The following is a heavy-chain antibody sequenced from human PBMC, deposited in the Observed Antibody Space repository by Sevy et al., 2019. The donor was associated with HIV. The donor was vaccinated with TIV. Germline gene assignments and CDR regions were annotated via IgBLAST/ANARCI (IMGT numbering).Heavy chain of an antibody. CDR2: ISVSCGST. V-gene: IGHV3-23*01. CDR3: AKQGSSWYDSDY. CDR1: GFTFSSYA. Sequence: GGSLRLSCAASGFTFSSYAMSWVRQAPGKXLEWVSAISVSCGSTYYADSVKGRFTISRDNSKNTLYLQMNSLRAEDTAVYYCAKQGSSWYDSDYWGQGTLVTVSS. J-gene: IGHJ4*02. D-gene: IGHD6-13*01.